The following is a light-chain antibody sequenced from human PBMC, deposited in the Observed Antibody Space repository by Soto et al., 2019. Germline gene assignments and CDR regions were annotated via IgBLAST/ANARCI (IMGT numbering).Light chain of an antibody. CDR1: SSDVGSYNL. V-gene: IGLV2-23*01. Sequence: QSVLTQPASVSGSPGQSITISCSATSSDVGSYNLVSWYQQHPGKAPKLMIYEGSKRPSGVSNRVSGSKSGNTASLTISGLQAEDEADYYCCSYAGSSTVVFGGGTKLTVL. CDR2: EGS. CDR3: CSYAGSSTVV. J-gene: IGLJ2*01.